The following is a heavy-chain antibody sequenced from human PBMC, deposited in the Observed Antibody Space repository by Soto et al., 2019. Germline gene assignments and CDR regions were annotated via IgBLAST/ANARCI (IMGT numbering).Heavy chain of an antibody. D-gene: IGHD3-16*01. CDR3: AKDRGTPMIPAQFDS. CDR1: GFTFSDYA. V-gene: IGHV3-23*01. J-gene: IGHJ4*02. Sequence: EVQLLESGGGLVQPGGSLRLSCAASGFTFSDYAMSWVRQAPGKGLEWVSAISGSGGSTYFADSVKGRFTISRDNSENMLFLQMNSLRAEDTAVYYCAKDRGTPMIPAQFDSWGQGTLVTVSS. CDR2: ISGSGGST.